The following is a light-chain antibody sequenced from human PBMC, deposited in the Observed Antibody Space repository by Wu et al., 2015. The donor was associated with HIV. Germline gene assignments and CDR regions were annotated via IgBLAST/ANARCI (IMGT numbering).Light chain of an antibody. V-gene: IGKV3-20*01. CDR1: QIVISNY. CDR3: QQYGNSPYT. Sequence: EIVLTRSPGTLSLSPGERATLSCRASQIVISNYLAWYQQKPGQAPRLLIYGASSRATGIPDRFSASGSGTDFTLTISRLEPEDFAVYYCQQYGNSPYTFGQGTKLESK. J-gene: IGKJ2*01. CDR2: GAS.